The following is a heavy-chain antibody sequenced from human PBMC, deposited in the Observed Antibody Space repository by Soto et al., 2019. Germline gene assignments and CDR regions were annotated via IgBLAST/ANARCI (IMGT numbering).Heavy chain of an antibody. V-gene: IGHV1-46*01. D-gene: IGHD3-9*01. J-gene: IGHJ6*02. CDR1: GYTFTSYY. Sequence: GASVKVSCKASGYTFTSYYMHWVRQAPGQGLEWMGIINPSGGSTSYAQRFQGRVTMTRDTSTSTVYMELSSLRSEDTAVYYCARGGYFDWLLSPHPEGNHYGMDVWGQGTTVTVSS. CDR3: ARGGYFDWLLSPHPEGNHYGMDV. CDR2: INPSGGST.